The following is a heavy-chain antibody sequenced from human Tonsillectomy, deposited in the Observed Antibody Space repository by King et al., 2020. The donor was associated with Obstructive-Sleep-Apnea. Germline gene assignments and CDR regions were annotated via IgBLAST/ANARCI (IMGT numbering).Heavy chain of an antibody. CDR3: AKDRDSSGWYLGYYGMDV. CDR2: ISYDGSNV. V-gene: IGHV3-30*18. Sequence: QLVQSGGGVVQPGRSLRLSCAASGFIFNNYGMYWVRQAPGKGLEWVASISYDGSNVYYVDSVKGRFTISRDNSKNTLYLEMNSLRAEDTAVYYCAKDRDSSGWYLGYYGMDVWGQGTTVTVSS. J-gene: IGHJ6*02. D-gene: IGHD6-19*01. CDR1: GFIFNNYG.